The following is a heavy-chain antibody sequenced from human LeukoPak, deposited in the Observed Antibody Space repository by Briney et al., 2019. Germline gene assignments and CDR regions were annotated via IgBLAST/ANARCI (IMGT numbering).Heavy chain of an antibody. CDR2: IYPGDSDT. Sequence: GESLQISCKGSGYSFTSYWIGWVRQMPGKGLEWMGIIYPGDSDTRYSPSFQGQVTISADKSISTAYLQWSSLKASDTAMYYCARHKRGYSSSWYVGDYWGQGTLVTVSS. J-gene: IGHJ4*02. D-gene: IGHD6-13*01. V-gene: IGHV5-51*01. CDR3: ARHKRGYSSSWYVGDY. CDR1: GYSFTSYW.